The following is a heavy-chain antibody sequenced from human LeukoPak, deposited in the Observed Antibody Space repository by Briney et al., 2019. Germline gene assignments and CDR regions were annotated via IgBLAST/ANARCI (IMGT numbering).Heavy chain of an antibody. CDR1: GLTFSSYE. CDR2: ISRSGNTI. CDR3: ATYRQVLLPFES. J-gene: IGHJ4*02. Sequence: PGGSMRLSCAASGLTFSSYETNWDRQAQGKGREWVSYISRSGNTIYYAGSVKARFTISRDSAKNSLYLQMNNLRAEDTAVYYCATYRQVLLPFESWGQGTLVTVSS. D-gene: IGHD5-18*01. V-gene: IGHV3-48*03.